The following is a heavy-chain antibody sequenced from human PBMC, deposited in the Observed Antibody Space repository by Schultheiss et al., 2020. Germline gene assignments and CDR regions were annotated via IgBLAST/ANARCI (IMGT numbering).Heavy chain of an antibody. CDR3: ARDWSF. D-gene: IGHD3-3*02. CDR2: ITRDRTT. CDR1: GFTLSSYG. J-gene: IGHJ4*02. Sequence: GGSLRLSCAASGFTLSSYGMNWVRQAPGKGLEWLSHITRDRTTYYADSVTGRFTISRDDAKNSLYLQMNSLRDDDTAVYYCARDWSFWGQGILVTVSS. V-gene: IGHV3-48*02.